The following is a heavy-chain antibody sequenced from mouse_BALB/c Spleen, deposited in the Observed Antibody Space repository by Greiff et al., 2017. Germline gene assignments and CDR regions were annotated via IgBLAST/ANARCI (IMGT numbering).Heavy chain of an antibody. CDR2: IIPSTGYT. J-gene: IGHJ3*01. V-gene: IGHV1-7*01. CDR1: GFTFTSYW. Sequence: QVQLQQSGAELAKPGASVKMSFKASGFTFTSYWLHLVKQRPGQGPEWIGYIIPSTGYTEYNQKFKDKATLTADKSSSTDYIQLSSLTSEDSEVYYCAQRGYDRAWFAYWGQGTLVTVSA. D-gene: IGHD2-3*01. CDR3: AQRGYDRAWFAY.